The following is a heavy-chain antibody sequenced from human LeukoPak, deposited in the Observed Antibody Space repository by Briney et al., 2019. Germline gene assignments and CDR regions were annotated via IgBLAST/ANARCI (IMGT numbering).Heavy chain of an antibody. CDR1: GYTFTGYY. CDR3: AREITLTGIAARHNWFDP. D-gene: IGHD6-6*01. J-gene: IGHJ5*02. CDR2: INPNSGGT. V-gene: IGHV1-2*06. Sequence: ASVKVSCKASGYTFTGYYMHWVRQAPGQGLEWMGRINPNSGGTNYAQKFQGRVTMTRDTSISTAYMELSRLRSDDTAVYYCAREITLTGIAARHNWFDPWGQGTLVTVSS.